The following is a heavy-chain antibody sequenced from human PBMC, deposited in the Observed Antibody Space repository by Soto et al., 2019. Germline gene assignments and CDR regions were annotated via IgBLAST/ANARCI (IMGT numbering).Heavy chain of an antibody. V-gene: IGHV4-39*01. Sequence: SETLSLTCTFSGGSIISSSYYLGWIRQPPGKGLEWIGSIYYSGSTYYNPSLKSRVTISVDTSKNQFSLKLSSVTAADTAVYYCARSIWFGELSWYNWFDPWGQGTLVTVSS. J-gene: IGHJ5*02. CDR3: ARSIWFGELSWYNWFDP. CDR1: GGSIISSSYY. D-gene: IGHD3-10*01. CDR2: IYYSGST.